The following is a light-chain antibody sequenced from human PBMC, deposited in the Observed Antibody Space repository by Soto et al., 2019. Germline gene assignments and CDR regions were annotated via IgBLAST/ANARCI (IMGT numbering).Light chain of an antibody. J-gene: IGKJ2*01. Sequence: VLTQSPGTLSLSPGERATLSCRASQNIATQFFTWYQQRPGQAPRVLIYGTSTRATGIPDRFNGSGSGTDFTLTISRLEPEDFAVYYCQQYSSSSGYTFGQGTKLEI. CDR1: QNIATQF. V-gene: IGKV3-20*01. CDR2: GTS. CDR3: QQYSSSSGYT.